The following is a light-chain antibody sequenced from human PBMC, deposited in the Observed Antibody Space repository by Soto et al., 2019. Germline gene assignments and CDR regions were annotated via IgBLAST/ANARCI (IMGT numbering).Light chain of an antibody. J-gene: IGKJ4*01. Sequence: EIVMTQSPATLSVSPGERATLSCRASQSVKSYLAWYQQKPGQAPRVLIYGAPTRATGIPARFSGSGSGTEFTLTISSLQSEDFAVYYCQQYNDWPPLTFGGGTKVDIK. V-gene: IGKV3-15*01. CDR2: GAP. CDR3: QQYNDWPPLT. CDR1: QSVKSY.